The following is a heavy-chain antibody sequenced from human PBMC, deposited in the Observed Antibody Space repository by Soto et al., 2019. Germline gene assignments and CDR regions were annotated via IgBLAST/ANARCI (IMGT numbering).Heavy chain of an antibody. D-gene: IGHD3-3*01. CDR1: GYTFTSYA. CDR2: INAGNGNT. Sequence: ASVKVSCKASGYTFTSYATHWVRQAPGQRLEWMGWINAGNGNTKYSQKFQGRVTITRDTSASTAYMELSSLRSEDTAVYYCARVSRRTAIFGVVNGYFDYWGQGTLVTVSS. J-gene: IGHJ4*02. CDR3: ARVSRRTAIFGVVNGYFDY. V-gene: IGHV1-3*01.